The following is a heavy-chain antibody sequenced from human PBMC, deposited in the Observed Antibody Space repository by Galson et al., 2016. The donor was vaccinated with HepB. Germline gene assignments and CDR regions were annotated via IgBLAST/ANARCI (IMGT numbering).Heavy chain of an antibody. CDR2: IYHSGST. J-gene: IGHJ4*02. D-gene: IGHD3-10*02. Sequence: KGLEWIGEIYHSGSTNYNPSLKSRITISVDKSKNQFSLKLSSVAAADTAVYYCARTVATGDSYVHYWGQGTLVTVSS. CDR3: ARTVATGDSYVHY. V-gene: IGHV4-4*02.